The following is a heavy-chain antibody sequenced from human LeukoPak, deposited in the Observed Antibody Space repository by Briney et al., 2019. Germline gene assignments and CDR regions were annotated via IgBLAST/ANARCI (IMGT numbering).Heavy chain of an antibody. V-gene: IGHV3-30*02. CDR2: IRHDGSNT. D-gene: IGHD4-17*01. CDR3: AKDRYPYGDYVGGFDY. J-gene: IGHJ4*02. Sequence: GGSLRLSCAVSGFTLSNYGMHWVRQAPGKGLEWVAFIRHDGSNTNYADSVKGRFTISRDNSKNTLYLQMNSLRAEDTAVYYCAKDRYPYGDYVGGFDYWGQGTLVTVSS. CDR1: GFTLSNYG.